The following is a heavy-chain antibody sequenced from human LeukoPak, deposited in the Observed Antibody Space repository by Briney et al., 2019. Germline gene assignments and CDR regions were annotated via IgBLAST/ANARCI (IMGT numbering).Heavy chain of an antibody. Sequence: PSETLSLTCTVSGGSISSYYWSWIRQPPGKGLEWIGYIYYSGSTNYNPSLKSRVTISVDTSKNQFSLKLSSVTAADTAVYYCARFQGGPNWFDPWGQETLVTVSS. CDR1: GGSISSYY. V-gene: IGHV4-59*01. CDR3: ARFQGGPNWFDP. J-gene: IGHJ5*02. CDR2: IYYSGST.